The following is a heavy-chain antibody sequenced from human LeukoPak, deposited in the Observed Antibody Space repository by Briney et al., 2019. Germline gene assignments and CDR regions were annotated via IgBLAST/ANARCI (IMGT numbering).Heavy chain of an antibody. CDR1: GFTFNNYW. CDR3: ARGNFYSGSGSSPLDY. CDR2: INSDGSRT. J-gene: IGHJ4*02. V-gene: IGHV3-74*01. D-gene: IGHD3-10*01. Sequence: GGSLRLSCAASGFTFNNYWMHWVRQVPGKGLVWVSRINSDGSRTNYVDSAKGRFTISRDNAKNTLFLQMNSLGAEDSAVYYCARGNFYSGSGSSPLDYWGQGTLVTVSS.